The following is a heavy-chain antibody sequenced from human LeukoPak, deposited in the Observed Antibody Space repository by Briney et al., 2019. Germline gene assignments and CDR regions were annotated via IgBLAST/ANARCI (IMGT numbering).Heavy chain of an antibody. CDR2: IYTSGST. D-gene: IGHD4-23*01. Sequence: PSETLSLTCTVSGGSISSGSYYWSWIRQPAGKGLEWIGRIYTSGSTSYNPSLKSRVTISVDTSKNQISLKLSSVTAADTAVYYCASHYGGNSNWFDPWGQGTLVTVSP. J-gene: IGHJ5*02. CDR1: GGSISSGSYY. V-gene: IGHV4-61*02. CDR3: ASHYGGNSNWFDP.